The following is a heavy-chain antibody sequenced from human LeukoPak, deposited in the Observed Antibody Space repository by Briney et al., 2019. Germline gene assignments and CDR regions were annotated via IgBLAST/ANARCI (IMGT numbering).Heavy chain of an antibody. CDR3: AKTMIVVVITGGVDY. D-gene: IGHD3-22*01. Sequence: SGGSLRLSCAASGFTFSSYWMSWVRQAPGKGLEWVANIKQDGSEKYYVDSVKGRFTISRDNAKNSLYLQMNSLRAEDTAVYYCAKTMIVVVITGGVDYWGQGTLVTVSS. V-gene: IGHV3-7*03. CDR1: GFTFSSYW. J-gene: IGHJ4*02. CDR2: IKQDGSEK.